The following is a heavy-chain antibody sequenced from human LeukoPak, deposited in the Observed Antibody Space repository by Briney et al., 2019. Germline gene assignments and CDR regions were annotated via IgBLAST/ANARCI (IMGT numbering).Heavy chain of an antibody. V-gene: IGHV4-39*01. J-gene: IGHJ5*02. Sequence: SETLSLTCTVSGGSIRSSYYYWGWIRQPPGKGLEWIGSIYDSGSTYYNPSLKSRVTISVDTSKNQFSLKLNSVTAADTAVYYCARASGMGGSSWPSYNWFDPWGQGTLVTVSS. CDR3: ARASGMGGSSWPSYNWFDP. CDR2: IYDSGST. CDR1: GGSIRSSYYY. D-gene: IGHD6-13*01.